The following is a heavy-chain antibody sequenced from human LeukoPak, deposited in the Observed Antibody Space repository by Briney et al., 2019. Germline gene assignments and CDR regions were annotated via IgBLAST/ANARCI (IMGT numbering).Heavy chain of an antibody. CDR3: AREGYYGSGSYDY. CDR2: ISSSSSYI. Sequence: GGSLRLSCAASGFTFSSYSMNWVRQAPGKRLEWVSSISSSSSYIYYADSVKGRFTISRDNAKNSLYLQMNSLRAEETAVYYCAREGYYGSGSYDYWGQGTLVTVSS. D-gene: IGHD3-10*01. CDR1: GFTFSSYS. V-gene: IGHV3-21*01. J-gene: IGHJ4*02.